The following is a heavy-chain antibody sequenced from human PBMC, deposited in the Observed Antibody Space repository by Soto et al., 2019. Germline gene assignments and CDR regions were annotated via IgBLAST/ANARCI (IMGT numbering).Heavy chain of an antibody. J-gene: IGHJ6*02. Sequence: ASVKVSCKASGYTFTGYYMHWVRQAPGQGLEWMGWINPNSGGTNYAQKFQGWDTMTRDTSISTAYMELSRLRSDDTAVYYCARRRDYYYYGMDVWGQGTTVTVSS. V-gene: IGHV1-2*04. CDR1: GYTFTGYY. CDR3: ARRRDYYYYGMDV. CDR2: INPNSGGT.